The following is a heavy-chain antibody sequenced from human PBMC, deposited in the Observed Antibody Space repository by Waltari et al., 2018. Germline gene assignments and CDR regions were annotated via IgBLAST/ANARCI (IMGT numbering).Heavy chain of an antibody. Sequence: EVQLLESGGGLVQPGGSLRLSCAASGFTFSSYAMSWVRQAPGKGLEWVSVISGSGGSTYYADSVKGRFTISRDNSKNTLYLQMNSLRAEDTAVYYCAKRVVYYYYGMDVWGQGTTVTVSS. D-gene: IGHD3-3*01. V-gene: IGHV3-23*01. J-gene: IGHJ6*02. CDR3: AKRVVYYYYGMDV. CDR2: ISGSGGST. CDR1: GFTFSSYA.